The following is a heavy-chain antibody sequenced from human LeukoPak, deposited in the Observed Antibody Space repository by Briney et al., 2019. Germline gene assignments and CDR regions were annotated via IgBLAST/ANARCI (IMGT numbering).Heavy chain of an antibody. D-gene: IGHD3-16*01. CDR2: IIPIFGTA. V-gene: IGHV1-69*13. CDR1: GGTFSSYA. J-gene: IGHJ6*02. Sequence: SVKVSCKASGGTFSSYAISWVRQAPGQGLEWMGGIIPIFGTANYTQKFQGRVTITADESTSTAYMELSSLRSEDTAVYYCARGLGDYVWGVYYGMDVWGQGTTVTVSS. CDR3: ARGLGDYVWGVYYGMDV.